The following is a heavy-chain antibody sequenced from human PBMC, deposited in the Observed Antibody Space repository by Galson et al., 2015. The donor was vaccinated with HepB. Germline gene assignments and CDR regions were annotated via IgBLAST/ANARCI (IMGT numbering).Heavy chain of an antibody. CDR2: ISAYNGNT. Sequence: SCKASGYTFTSYGISWVRQAPGQGLEWMGWISAYNGNTNYAQKLQGRVTMTTDTSTSTAYMELRSLRSDDTAVYYCARERGVYDFWSGYDLTRYYYMDVWGKGTTVTLSS. CDR3: ARERGVYDFWSGYDLTRYYYMDV. D-gene: IGHD3-3*01. CDR1: GYTFTSYG. J-gene: IGHJ6*03. V-gene: IGHV1-18*01.